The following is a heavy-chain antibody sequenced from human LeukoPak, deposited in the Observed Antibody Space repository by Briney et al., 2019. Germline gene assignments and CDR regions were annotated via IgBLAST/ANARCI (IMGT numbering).Heavy chain of an antibody. D-gene: IGHD6-19*01. CDR1: GGSISSHY. J-gene: IGHJ4*02. CDR2: IYSSGST. CDR3: ARYYNSGWYWFDY. V-gene: IGHV4-59*08. Sequence: SETLSLTCTVSGGSISSHYWSWIRQPPGKGLEWIGYIYSSGSTNYNPSLKSRVTISVDTSKNQFSVKLSSVTAADTAVCYCARYYNSGWYWFDYWGQGTLVTVSS.